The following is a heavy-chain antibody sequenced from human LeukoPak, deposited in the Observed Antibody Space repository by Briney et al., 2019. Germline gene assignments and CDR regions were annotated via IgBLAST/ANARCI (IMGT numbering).Heavy chain of an antibody. CDR3: ARHRLHSSTWFGRQEGWFDP. D-gene: IGHD2/OR15-2a*01. V-gene: IGHV1-24*01. Sequence: ASVKVSCKVSGYTLTELSMHWVRQAPGKGLEWMGGFDPEDGETIYAQKFQGRVTMTTDTSTSTGYMELRSLRSDDTAVYYCARHRLHSSTWFGRQEGWFDPWGQGTLVTVSS. CDR2: FDPEDGET. CDR1: GYTLTELS. J-gene: IGHJ5*02.